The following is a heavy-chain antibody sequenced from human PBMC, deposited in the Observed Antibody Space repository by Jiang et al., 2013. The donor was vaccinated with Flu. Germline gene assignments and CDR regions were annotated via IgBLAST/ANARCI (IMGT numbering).Heavy chain of an antibody. Sequence: GAEVKKPGESLRISCKGSGYSFTSYWISWVRQMPGKGLEWMGRIDPSDSYTNYSPSFQGHVTISADKSISTAYLQWSSLKASDTAMYYCARFTYDSSGYSAFDIWGQGTMVTVSS. J-gene: IGHJ3*02. CDR2: IDPSDSYT. D-gene: IGHD3-22*01. CDR1: GYSFTSYW. CDR3: ARFTYDSSGYSAFDI. V-gene: IGHV5-10-1*01.